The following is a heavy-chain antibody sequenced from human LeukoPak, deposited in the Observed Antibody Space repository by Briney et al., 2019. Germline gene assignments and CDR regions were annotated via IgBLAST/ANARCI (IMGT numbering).Heavy chain of an antibody. CDR2: INWNGGST. Sequence: PGGSLRLSCAASGFTFDDYGMSWVRQAPGKGLEWVPGINWNGGSTGYADSVKGRFTISRDNAKNSLYLQMNSLRAEDTALYHCARDSKIAAAGDHNNWFDPWGQGTLVTVSS. CDR3: ARDSKIAAAGDHNNWFDP. D-gene: IGHD6-13*01. V-gene: IGHV3-20*01. J-gene: IGHJ5*02. CDR1: GFTFDDYG.